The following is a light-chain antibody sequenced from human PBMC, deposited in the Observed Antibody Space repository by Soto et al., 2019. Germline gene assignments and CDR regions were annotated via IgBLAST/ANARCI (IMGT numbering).Light chain of an antibody. J-gene: IGLJ3*02. CDR2: GNT. Sequence: QSVLTQPPSVSGAPGQRVTISCTGSSSNIGSGYDVHWYQQLPGTAPKLLIYGNTNRPSGVPDRFSGSKSGTSASLAITGLQVEDEADYYCQSYDSSLSDWVFGGGTKLTVL. CDR3: QSYDSSLSDWV. CDR1: SSNIGSGYD. V-gene: IGLV1-40*01.